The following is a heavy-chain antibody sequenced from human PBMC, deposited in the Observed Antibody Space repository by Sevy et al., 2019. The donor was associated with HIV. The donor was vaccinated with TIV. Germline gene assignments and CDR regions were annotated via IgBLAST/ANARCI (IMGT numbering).Heavy chain of an antibody. CDR1: GFTFSSYS. CDR2: ISSSSSYI. CDR3: ATVLRGKLADAFDI. Sequence: GGSLRLSCAASGFTFSSYSMNWVRQAPGKGLEWVSSISSSSSYIYYADSVKGRFTISRDNAKNSLYLQMNSLRAEDTALSYCATVLRGKLADAFDIWGRGTMVTVSS. J-gene: IGHJ3*02. V-gene: IGHV3-21*01. D-gene: IGHD6-13*01.